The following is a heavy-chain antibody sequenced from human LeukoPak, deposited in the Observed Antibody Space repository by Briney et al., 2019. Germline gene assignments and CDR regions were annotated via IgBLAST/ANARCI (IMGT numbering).Heavy chain of an antibody. CDR3: ARRRDSLYHYFDY. V-gene: IGHV4-39*01. CDR2: IYYSGST. J-gene: IGHJ4*02. D-gene: IGHD3-22*01. CDR1: GGSISSSSYY. Sequence: PSETLSLTCTVSGGSISSSSYYWGWIRQPPGKGLEWIGSIYYSGSTYYNPSLKSRVTISVDTSKNQFSLKLSSVTAADTAVYYCARRRDSLYHYFDYWGQGTLVTVSS.